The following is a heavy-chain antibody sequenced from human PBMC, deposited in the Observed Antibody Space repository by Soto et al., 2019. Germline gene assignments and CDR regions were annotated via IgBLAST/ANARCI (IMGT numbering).Heavy chain of an antibody. CDR2: ISTHNGNT. CDR3: AREGILGLFDAYDL. D-gene: IGHD3-3*01. CDR1: TFTSSG. V-gene: IGHV1-18*04. Sequence: ASVTVSCKASTFTSSGISWVRQAPGQGLEWMGWISTHNGNTIYAQKFQGRVILTMDKITTTVYMELRRLRSDDTAVYFCAREGILGLFDAYDLWGQGTRVTVSS. J-gene: IGHJ3*01.